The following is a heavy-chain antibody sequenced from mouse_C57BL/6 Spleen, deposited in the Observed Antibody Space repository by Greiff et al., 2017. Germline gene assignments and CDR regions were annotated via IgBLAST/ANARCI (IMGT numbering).Heavy chain of an antibody. CDR3: ASSDLSYATPYWYFDV. V-gene: IGHV1-85*01. CDR1: GYTFTSYD. J-gene: IGHJ1*03. CDR2: IYPRDGST. D-gene: IGHD1-1*01. Sequence: QVQLQQSGPELVKPGASVKLSCKASGYTFTSYDINWVKQRPGQGLEWIGWIYPRDGSTKYNEKFKGKATLTVDTSSSTAYMALNSLTSEDSAVYFCASSDLSYATPYWYFDVWGTGTTVTVSS.